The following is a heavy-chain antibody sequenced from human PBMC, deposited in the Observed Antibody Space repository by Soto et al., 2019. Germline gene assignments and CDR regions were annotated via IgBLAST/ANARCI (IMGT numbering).Heavy chain of an antibody. D-gene: IGHD3-3*01. Sequence: CSPKLCCASCRETFRSYVMHGVRKAPGKGLEWVAVISYDGSNKYYADSVKGRFTISRDNSKNTLYLQMNSLRAEDTAVYYCAKDAGYYDFWSGYYAYYGMDVWGQGTTVTVSS. V-gene: IGHV3-30*18. J-gene: IGHJ6*02. CDR1: RETFRSYV. CDR2: ISYDGSNK. CDR3: AKDAGYYDFWSGYYAYYGMDV.